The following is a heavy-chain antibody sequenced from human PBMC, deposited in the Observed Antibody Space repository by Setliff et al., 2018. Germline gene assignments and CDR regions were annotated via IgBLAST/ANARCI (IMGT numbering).Heavy chain of an antibody. V-gene: IGHV3-7*03. Sequence: GSLRLSCAASGFTFSKYWMSWVRQAPGKGPEWVANIKEDGSEKYYVDSVKGRFTISRDNAKNSLYLEMDSLRDDDTAVYYCAREPRDKPEDIWGQGTMVTVS. CDR1: GFTFSKYW. J-gene: IGHJ3*02. CDR2: IKEDGSEK. CDR3: AREPRDKPEDI.